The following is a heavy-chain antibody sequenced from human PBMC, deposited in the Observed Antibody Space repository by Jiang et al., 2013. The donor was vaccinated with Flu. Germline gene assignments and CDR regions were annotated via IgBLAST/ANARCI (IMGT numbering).Heavy chain of an antibody. CDR2: IIPILGIA. CDR3: ARAGQDYYYYGMDV. J-gene: IGHJ6*02. D-gene: IGHD6-19*01. V-gene: IGHV1-69*02. CDR1: GGTFSSYT. Sequence: GAEVKKPGSSVKVSCKASGGTFSSYTISWVRQAPGQGLEWMGRIIPILGIANYAQKFQGRVTITADKSTSTAYMELSSLRSEDTAVYYCARAGQDYYYYGMDVWGQGTTVTVSS.